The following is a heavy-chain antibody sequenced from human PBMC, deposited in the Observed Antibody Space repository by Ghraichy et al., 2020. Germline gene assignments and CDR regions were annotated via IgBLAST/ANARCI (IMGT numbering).Heavy chain of an antibody. CDR2: IYYSGST. CDR3: ARVTGSGSPPDC. J-gene: IGHJ4*02. V-gene: IGHV4-61*01. Sequence: SETLSLTCTVSGGSVSSGSYYWSWIRQPPGKGLEWIGYIYYSGSTNYNPSLKSRVTISVDTSKNQFSLKLSSVTAADTAVYYCARVTGSGSPPDCWGQGTLVTVSS. CDR1: GGSVSSGSYY. D-gene: IGHD1-26*01.